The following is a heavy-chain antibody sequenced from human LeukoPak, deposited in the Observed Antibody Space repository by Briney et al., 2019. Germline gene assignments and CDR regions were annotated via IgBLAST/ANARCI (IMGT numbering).Heavy chain of an antibody. V-gene: IGHV3-7*01. CDR1: GFTFTTYW. Sequence: GGSLRLSCAASGFTFTTYWMTWVRQAPGKGPEWVANIKQDGGEKYYVDSVKGRFTISRDNAKNSLYLEMNSVRAEDTAVYYCARINAQSHNFWSGYPHGWFDPWGQGTLVTVSS. CDR3: ARINAQSHNFWSGYPHGWFDP. J-gene: IGHJ5*02. D-gene: IGHD3-3*01. CDR2: IKQDGGEK.